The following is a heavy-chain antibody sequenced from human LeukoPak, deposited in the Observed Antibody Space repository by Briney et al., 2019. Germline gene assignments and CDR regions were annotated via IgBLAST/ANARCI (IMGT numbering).Heavy chain of an antibody. Sequence: GGSLRLSCAASGFTFDDYTMQWVRQAPGKGLEWVSLISWDGGSTYYADSVKGRFTISRDNSKNSLYLQMNSLRTEDNALYYCAKGDLYGSGGYTDWGQGTLVTVSS. CDR2: ISWDGGST. V-gene: IGHV3-43*01. D-gene: IGHD3-10*01. J-gene: IGHJ4*02. CDR3: AKGDLYGSGGYTD. CDR1: GFTFDDYT.